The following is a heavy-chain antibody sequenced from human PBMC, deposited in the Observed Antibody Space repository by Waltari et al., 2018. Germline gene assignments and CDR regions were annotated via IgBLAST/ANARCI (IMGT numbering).Heavy chain of an antibody. V-gene: IGHV3-7*01. D-gene: IGHD6-25*01. CDR3: ARDSLATGYWYFDQ. Sequence: EVQLVESGGGLVQPGGSLKLSCAASGFIFSNYWMSWVRQAPGKGLEWGASIKQEGIETYFVDSLKGRFTISRDNTENSMYLQMDSLRAEDTAHYYCARDSLATGYWYFDQWGRGTLVTVSS. CDR2: IKQEGIET. CDR1: GFIFSNYW. J-gene: IGHJ2*01.